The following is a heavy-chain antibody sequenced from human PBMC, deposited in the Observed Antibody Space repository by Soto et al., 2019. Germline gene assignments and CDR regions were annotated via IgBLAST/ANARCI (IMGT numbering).Heavy chain of an antibody. CDR1: GGSISSSSYY. V-gene: IGHV4-39*01. J-gene: IGHJ5*02. CDR3: ARHAPVVGTICGFVRGFWFDP. D-gene: IGHD3-3*01. Sequence: QLQLQESGPGLVKPSETLSLTCTVSGGSISSSSYYWGWIRQPPGKGLEWIGSIYYSGSTYYKPYLNSRVTTSVDTSKNQFSLKLSSATAADTAVYYCARHAPVVGTICGFVRGFWFDPWGQGTLVTVSS. CDR2: IYYSGST.